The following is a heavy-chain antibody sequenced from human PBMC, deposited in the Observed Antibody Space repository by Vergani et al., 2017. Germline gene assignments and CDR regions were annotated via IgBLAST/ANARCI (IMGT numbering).Heavy chain of an antibody. D-gene: IGHD2-2*01. Sequence: EVQLVESGGGLVQPGRSLRLSCAASGFPFDDYAMHWVRQAPGKGLEWVSGINWNSDSIAYAESVKGRFTISRDNAKNSLYLQMNSLRAEDTALYYCARGFCSSISWPEGAGLDHWGQGVQVIVSS. CDR1: GFPFDDYA. CDR3: ARGFCSSISWPEGAGLDH. J-gene: IGHJ4*01. CDR2: INWNSDSI. V-gene: IGHV3-9*01.